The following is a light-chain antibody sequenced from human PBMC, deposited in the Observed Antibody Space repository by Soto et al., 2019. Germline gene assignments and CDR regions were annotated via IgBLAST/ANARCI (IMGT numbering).Light chain of an antibody. V-gene: IGKV2-30*01. CDR3: LQGTHWPPT. CDR2: KVS. CDR1: QSLLYSNGNTY. J-gene: IGKJ1*01. Sequence: DVVMTQSPLSLPVTLGQPASISCTSSQSLLYSNGNTYLHWFLQRPGQSPRRLIYKVSNRDSGVPDRFSGSGSGTDFTLRINRVEAVDVGVYYCLQGTHWPPTFGQGTKVEIE.